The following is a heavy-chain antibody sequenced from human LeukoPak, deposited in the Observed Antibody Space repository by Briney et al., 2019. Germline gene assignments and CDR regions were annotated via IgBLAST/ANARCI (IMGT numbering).Heavy chain of an antibody. Sequence: KPGGSLRLSCAASGFTFSSYSMNWVRQAPGKGLEWVSSISNSSSYIYYEDSVKGRFTISRDNAKNSLYLQMNSLRAEDTAVYYCARDPEAYDYVWGSYRYYDYWGQGTLVTVSS. V-gene: IGHV3-21*01. J-gene: IGHJ4*02. CDR1: GFTFSSYS. CDR2: ISNSSSYI. D-gene: IGHD3-16*02. CDR3: ARDPEAYDYVWGSYRYYDY.